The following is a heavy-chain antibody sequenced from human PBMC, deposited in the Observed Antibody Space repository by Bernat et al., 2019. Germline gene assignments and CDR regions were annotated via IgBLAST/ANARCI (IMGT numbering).Heavy chain of an antibody. Sequence: EVQLVESGGGLVQPGGSLRLSCAASGFTFSNYWMHWVRQAPGKGLVWVSRINGDGSTTNYTDSVKGRFTISRDNSKNTLFLQINGLRAEDTAVYYCARAECADTVTTYRGYFFDYWGQGTLVTVSS. CDR3: ARAECADTVTTYRGYFFDY. CDR2: INGDGSTT. D-gene: IGHD4-17*01. V-gene: IGHV3-74*01. J-gene: IGHJ4*02. CDR1: GFTFSNYW.